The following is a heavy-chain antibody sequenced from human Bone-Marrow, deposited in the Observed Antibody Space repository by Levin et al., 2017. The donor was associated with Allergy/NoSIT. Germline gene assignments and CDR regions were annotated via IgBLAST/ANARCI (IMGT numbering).Heavy chain of an antibody. CDR3: ARFGTY. CDR1: GGSFSGYF. D-gene: IGHD1-7*01. Sequence: SETLSLTCAVYGGSFSGYFWSWIRQPPGKGLEWIGEINNGGGTNYNPSLRSRVTISVDTSKNQFFLKLTSMTAADTAVYYCARFGTYWGQGILVTVSS. V-gene: IGHV4-34*01. J-gene: IGHJ4*02. CDR2: INNGGGT.